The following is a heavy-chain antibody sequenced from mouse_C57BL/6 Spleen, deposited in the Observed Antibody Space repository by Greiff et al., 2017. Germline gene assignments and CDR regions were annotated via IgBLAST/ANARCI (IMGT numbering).Heavy chain of an antibody. D-gene: IGHD1-1*01. CDR1: GYTFTSYW. CDR2: IHPNSGST. CDR3: ASTVVATTPFDV. J-gene: IGHJ1*03. Sequence: QVQLQQPGAELVKPGASVKLSCKASGYTFTSYWMHWVKQRPGQGLEWIGMIHPNSGSTNYNEKFKSKATLTVDKSSSTAYMQLSSLTSEDSAVYYCASTVVATTPFDVWGTGTTVTVSS. V-gene: IGHV1-64*01.